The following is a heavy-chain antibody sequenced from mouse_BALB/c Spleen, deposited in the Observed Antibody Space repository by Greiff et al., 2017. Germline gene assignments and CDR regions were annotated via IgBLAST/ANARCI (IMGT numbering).Heavy chain of an antibody. V-gene: IGHV4-2*02. J-gene: IGHJ4*01. Sequence: EVKLVESGGGLVQPGGSLNLSCAASGFDFSRYWMSWARQAPGKGQEWIGEINPGSSTINYTPSLKDKFIISRDNAKNTLYLQMSKVRSEDTALYYCARLRYYGSHYYAMDYWGQGTSVTVSS. CDR2: INPGSSTI. CDR1: GFDFSRYW. CDR3: ARLRYYGSHYYAMDY. D-gene: IGHD1-1*01.